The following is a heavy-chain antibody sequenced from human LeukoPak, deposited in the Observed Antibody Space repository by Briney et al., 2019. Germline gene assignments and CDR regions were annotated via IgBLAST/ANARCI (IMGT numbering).Heavy chain of an antibody. V-gene: IGHV4-30-4*01. CDR2: IYYSGST. Sequence: SETLSLTCTVSGGSISSGDYYWSWIRQPPGKGLEWIGYIYYSGSTYYNPSLKSRVTISVDTSKNQFSLKLSSVTAADTAVYYCARDSVTTDAFDIWGQGTMVTVSS. CDR3: ARDSVTTDAFDI. J-gene: IGHJ3*02. CDR1: GGSISSGDYY. D-gene: IGHD4-17*01.